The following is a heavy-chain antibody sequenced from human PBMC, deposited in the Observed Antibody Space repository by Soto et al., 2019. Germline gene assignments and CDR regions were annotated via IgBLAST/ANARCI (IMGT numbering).Heavy chain of an antibody. CDR1: GFSFRMYA. D-gene: IGHD2-8*01. CDR3: ARDAGAQNGHWDYFEY. CDR2: VGGGGSDT. J-gene: IGHJ4*02. Sequence: EVQLLESGGGLVQPGGSLRLSCAASGFSFRMYAMNWIRQAPGRGLEWVSGVGGGGSDTYYADSGKGRFTISRDNSKNTLDLEMSSLRAEDTAIYYCARDAGAQNGHWDYFEYWGQGTLVTVPS. V-gene: IGHV3-23*01.